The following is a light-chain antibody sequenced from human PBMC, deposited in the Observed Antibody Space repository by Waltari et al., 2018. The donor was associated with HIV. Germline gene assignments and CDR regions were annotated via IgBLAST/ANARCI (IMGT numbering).Light chain of an antibody. CDR3: QQSHSNPPT. V-gene: IGKV1-39*01. CDR1: QSISSN. CDR2: DAS. Sequence: DIQMTQSPSSLSASVVDGVTITCRSSQSISSNLNWYQQKTGKAPKLLISDASILQRGVPSRFSGSGSGTDFALTITTLQPEDSATYYCQQSHSNPPTFGQGTKVELK. J-gene: IGKJ1*01.